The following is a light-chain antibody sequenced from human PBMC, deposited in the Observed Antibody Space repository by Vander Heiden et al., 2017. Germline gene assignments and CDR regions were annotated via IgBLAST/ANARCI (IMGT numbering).Light chain of an antibody. V-gene: IGKV3-11*01. Sequence: EIVLTQSPATLSLSPGERATLSCRASQSVSSYLAWYQQKPGQAPRLLIYDASNRATGIPARFSGSGSGTDFTLTISSLEPEDFAVYYCQQRSNWPPVYTFGQGTKLGIK. CDR2: DAS. CDR1: QSVSSY. J-gene: IGKJ2*01. CDR3: QQRSNWPPVYT.